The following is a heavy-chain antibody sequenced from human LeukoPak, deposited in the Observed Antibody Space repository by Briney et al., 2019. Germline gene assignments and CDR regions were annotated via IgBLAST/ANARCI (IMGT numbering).Heavy chain of an antibody. D-gene: IGHD4-11*01. V-gene: IGHV1-2*02. CDR1: GYTFTGYY. J-gene: IGHJ5*02. CDR2: INPNSGGT. Sequence: ASVKVSCKASGYTFTGYYIHWVRQAPGQGLEWMGWINPNSGGTNYAQKFQGRVTMTRDTSISTAYMELSRLRSDDTAVYYCARGRRSNYADWFDPWGQGTLVTVSS. CDR3: ARGRRSNYADWFDP.